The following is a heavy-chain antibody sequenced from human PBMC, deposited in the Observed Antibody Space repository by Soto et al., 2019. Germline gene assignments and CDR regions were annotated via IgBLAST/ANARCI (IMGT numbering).Heavy chain of an antibody. CDR1: GGSISSSIYY. Sequence: SETLSLTCTVSGGSISSSIYYWGWIRQPPGKGLEWIGSIYYSGSTYYNPSLKSRVTISVDTSKNQFSLKLSSVTAADTAVYYCARYPGSADIVVVPAAIDYWGQGTLVTVSS. CDR2: IYYSGST. V-gene: IGHV4-39*01. CDR3: ARYPGSADIVVVPAAIDY. J-gene: IGHJ4*02. D-gene: IGHD2-2*01.